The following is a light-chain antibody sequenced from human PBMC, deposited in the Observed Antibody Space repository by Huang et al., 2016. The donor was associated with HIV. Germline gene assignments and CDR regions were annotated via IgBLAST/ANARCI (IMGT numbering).Light chain of an antibody. V-gene: IGKV3-20*01. J-gene: IGKJ2*01. CDR1: QTVATNY. CDR2: GAS. CDR3: QQYASSFFT. Sequence: EIVLTQSPATLSLSPGQKATLTCRASQTVATNYFAWYQQKPGQAPRLLVYGASNRVNDIPARFSGSGSGTDFTLSISRLEPEDFALYFCQQYASSFFTFGRGTNLEI.